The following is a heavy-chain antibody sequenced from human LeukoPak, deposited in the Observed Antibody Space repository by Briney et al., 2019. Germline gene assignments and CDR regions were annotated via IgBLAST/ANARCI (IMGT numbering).Heavy chain of an antibody. D-gene: IGHD3-3*01. CDR1: GGSISSTNW. Sequence: KPSGTLSLICGVSGGSISSTNWWTWVRQPPGKGLEWIGEVHLDGRTNYNPSLESRLTMSVDLSENHISLKLTSVTAADTAVYYCAREGGFYRPLDYSGQRTLVTVSS. J-gene: IGHJ4*02. V-gene: IGHV4-4*02. CDR2: VHLDGRT. CDR3: AREGGFYRPLDY.